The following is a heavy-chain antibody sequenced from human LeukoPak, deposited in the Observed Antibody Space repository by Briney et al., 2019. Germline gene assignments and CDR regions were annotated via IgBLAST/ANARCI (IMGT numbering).Heavy chain of an antibody. Sequence: GGSLRLSCAVSGFTFSSYWMNWVRQAPGKGLVWVSRINSDGSSTTYVDSVKGRFTISRDNAKNSLYLQMNSLRDEDTAVYYCARERSCPDGSCYSYFDYWGQGALVTVSS. V-gene: IGHV3-74*01. J-gene: IGHJ4*02. CDR2: INSDGSST. CDR1: GFTFSSYW. CDR3: ARERSCPDGSCYSYFDY. D-gene: IGHD3-10*01.